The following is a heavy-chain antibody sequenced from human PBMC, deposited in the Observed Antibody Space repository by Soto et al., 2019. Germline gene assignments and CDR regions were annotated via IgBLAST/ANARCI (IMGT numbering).Heavy chain of an antibody. CDR2: IWYDGSNK. D-gene: IGHD3-10*01. J-gene: IGHJ6*02. CDR3: ARALYGSGSVMSPPYYYYYGMDV. V-gene: IGHV3-33*01. CDR1: GFTFSSYG. Sequence: PGGSLRLSCAASGFTFSSYGMHWVRQAPGKGLERVAVIWYDGSNKYYADSVKGRFTISRDNSKNTLYLQMNSLRAEDTAVYYCARALYGSGSVMSPPYYYYYGMDVWGQGTTVTVAS.